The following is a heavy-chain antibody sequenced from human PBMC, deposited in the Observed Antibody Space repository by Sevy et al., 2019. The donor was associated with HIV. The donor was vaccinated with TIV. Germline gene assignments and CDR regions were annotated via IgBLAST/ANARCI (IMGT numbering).Heavy chain of an antibody. V-gene: IGHV3-7*01. CDR1: GFTFSSYW. J-gene: IGHJ6*02. Sequence: GGSLRLSCAASGFTFSSYWMSWVRQAPGKGLEWVANIKQDGSEKYYVDSVKGRFTTSRDNAKNLLYLQMNSLGAEDTAVYYCARVRWELLSAYYYGMDVWGQGTTVTVSS. CDR2: IKQDGSEK. CDR3: ARVRWELLSAYYYGMDV. D-gene: IGHD1-26*01.